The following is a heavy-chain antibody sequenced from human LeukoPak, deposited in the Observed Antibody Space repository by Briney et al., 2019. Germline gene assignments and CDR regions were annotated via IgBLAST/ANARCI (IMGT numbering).Heavy chain of an antibody. CDR2: INHSGST. D-gene: IGHD2-15*01. CDR1: GGSISGYY. J-gene: IGHJ4*02. CDR3: ARAGPLVLVAGTSSFDY. Sequence: PSETLSLTCTVPGGSISGYYWSWIRQPPGKGLEWIGEINHSGSTNYSPSLRSRVSISVDRSENQLSLKLSSVTAADTAVYYCARAGPLVLVAGTSSFDYWGPGTLVTVSS. V-gene: IGHV4-34*01.